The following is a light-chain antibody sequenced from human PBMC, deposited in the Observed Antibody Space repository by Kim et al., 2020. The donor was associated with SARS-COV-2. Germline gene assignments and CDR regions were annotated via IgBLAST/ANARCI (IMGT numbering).Light chain of an antibody. V-gene: IGKV3-20*01. Sequence: DIVLTQSPGTLSLSPGERATLSCRASQSVRSTYLAWYQQKPGQAPRLLIYGASSRATGIPDRFSGSGSGTDFTLTISRLEPEDFAMYYCQQYGTSSWTFGQGTKVDIK. CDR1: QSVRSTY. CDR2: GAS. CDR3: QQYGTSSWT. J-gene: IGKJ1*01.